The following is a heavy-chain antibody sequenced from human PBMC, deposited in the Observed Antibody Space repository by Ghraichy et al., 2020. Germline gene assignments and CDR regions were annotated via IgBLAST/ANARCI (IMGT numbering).Heavy chain of an antibody. V-gene: IGHV4-39*01. Sequence: ETLSLTCTVSGGSISSSSYYWGWIRQPPGKGLEWIGSIYYSGSTYYNPSLKSRVTISVDTSKNQFSLKLSSVTAADTAVYYCARHLVGSWDIVATITYYFDYWGQGTLVTVSS. D-gene: IGHD5-12*01. CDR3: ARHLVGSWDIVATITYYFDY. CDR2: IYYSGST. CDR1: GGSISSSSYY. J-gene: IGHJ4*02.